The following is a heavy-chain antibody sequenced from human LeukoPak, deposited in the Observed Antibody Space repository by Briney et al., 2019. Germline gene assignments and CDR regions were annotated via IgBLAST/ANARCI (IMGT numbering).Heavy chain of an antibody. CDR2: ISSSSSYI. CDR3: ARVGGITLALAPSPFPDYNYYYMDV. CDR1: GFTFSSYS. J-gene: IGHJ6*03. V-gene: IGHV3-21*01. Sequence: PGGSLRLSCAASGFTFSSYSMNWVRQAPGKGLEWVSSISSSSSYIYYTDSVKGRFTISRDNAKKSLYLQMNSLRAEDTAVYYCARVGGITLALAPSPFPDYNYYYMDVWGKGTTVTVSS. D-gene: IGHD3-10*01.